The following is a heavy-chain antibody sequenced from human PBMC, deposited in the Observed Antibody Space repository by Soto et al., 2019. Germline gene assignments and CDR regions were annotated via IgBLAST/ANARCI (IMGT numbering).Heavy chain of an antibody. V-gene: IGHV4-59*01. CDR3: ARGGDNSPWYYSL. J-gene: IGHJ4*02. CDR2: IFSNGRT. Sequence: SETLSLTCTVSGGSMNNNYWSWIRQPPGRGLEWIGYIFSNGRTNYNPSLESRVTISVDTSKNQLSLKLTSVTAADTAVYYCARGGDNSPWYYSLWGQGTLVTVSS. D-gene: IGHD3-16*01. CDR1: GGSMNNNY.